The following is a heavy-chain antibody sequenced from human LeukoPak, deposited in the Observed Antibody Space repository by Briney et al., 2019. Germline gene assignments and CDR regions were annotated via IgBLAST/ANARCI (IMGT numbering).Heavy chain of an antibody. J-gene: IGHJ4*02. CDR2: IYHSGGT. CDR3: ARDREVGATGYYFDY. CDR1: GYSISSGYY. D-gene: IGHD1-26*01. Sequence: SETLSLTCTVSGYSISSGYYWGWIRQPPGKGLEWIGSIYHSGGTYYNPSLKSRVTISVDTSKNQFSLKLSSVTAADTAVYYCARDREVGATGYYFDYWGQGTLVTVSS. V-gene: IGHV4-38-2*02.